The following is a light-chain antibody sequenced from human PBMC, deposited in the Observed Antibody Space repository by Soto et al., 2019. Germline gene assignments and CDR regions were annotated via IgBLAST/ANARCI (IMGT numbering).Light chain of an antibody. V-gene: IGLV2-14*01. J-gene: IGLJ1*01. Sequence: QSVLTQPASVSGSPGQSITISCTGTSSDVGGHNSVAWYQHNPGKAPKLMIYDVSNRPSGVSSRFSGSKSGNTASLSISGLQAEDEADYYCGSYTSSRIYVFGAGTKVTVL. CDR2: DVS. CDR3: GSYTSSRIYV. CDR1: SSDVGGHNS.